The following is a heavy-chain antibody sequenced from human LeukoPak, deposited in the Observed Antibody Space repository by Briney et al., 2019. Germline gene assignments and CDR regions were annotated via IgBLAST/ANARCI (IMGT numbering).Heavy chain of an antibody. CDR1: GGTFINYA. J-gene: IGHJ5*02. CDR2: IIPTFGTA. CDR3: ARSACSSTTCYHRRYNWFDP. D-gene: IGHD2-2*01. Sequence: ASVKVSCKASGGTFINYAISWVRQAPGQGLEWMGGIIPTFGTANYAQKFQGRVTITADESTSTAYMELSSLRSDDTAVYYCARSACSSTTCYHRRYNWFDPWGQGTLVTVSS. V-gene: IGHV1-69*13.